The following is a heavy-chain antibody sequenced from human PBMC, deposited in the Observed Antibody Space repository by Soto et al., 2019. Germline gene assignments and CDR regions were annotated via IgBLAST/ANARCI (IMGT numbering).Heavy chain of an antibody. J-gene: IGHJ5*02. CDR1: GFTFSSYS. D-gene: IGHD3-3*01. Sequence: GGSLRLSCAASGFTFSSYSMNWVRQAPGKGLEWVSSISSSSSYIYYADSVKGRFTISRDNAKNSLYLQMNSLRAEDTAVYYCARDAPLYDFWSEGAIVNWFDPWGQGTLVTVSS. CDR3: ARDAPLYDFWSEGAIVNWFDP. V-gene: IGHV3-21*01. CDR2: ISSSSSYI.